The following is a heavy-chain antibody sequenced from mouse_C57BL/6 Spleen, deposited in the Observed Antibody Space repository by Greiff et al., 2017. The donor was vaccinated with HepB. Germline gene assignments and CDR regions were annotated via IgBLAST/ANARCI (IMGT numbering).Heavy chain of an antibody. Sequence: VKLMESGAELVKPGASVKMSCKASGYTFTTYPIEWMKQNHGKSLEWIGNFHPYNDDTKYNEKFKGKATLTVEKSSSTVYLELSRLTSDDSAVYYCALYYYGSSFAYWGQGTLVTVSA. V-gene: IGHV1-47*01. CDR2: FHPYNDDT. CDR3: ALYYYGSSFAY. D-gene: IGHD1-1*01. J-gene: IGHJ3*01. CDR1: GYTFTTYP.